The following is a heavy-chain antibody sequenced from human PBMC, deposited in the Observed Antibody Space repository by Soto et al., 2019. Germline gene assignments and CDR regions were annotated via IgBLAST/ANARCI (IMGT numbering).Heavy chain of an antibody. J-gene: IGHJ4*01. CDR3: AKDIGGYNRPFEV. D-gene: IGHD5-12*01. CDR2: VSGSGSHT. Sequence: EVQLLESGGGLVEPEGSLRLSCAASGFTFSAHAMNWVRQAPGRGLEWLSTVSGSGSHTYYADSVAGRFTISRDNSKNTLYLHMNSLRAEDTAMYFCAKDIGGYNRPFEVWGHGTLVTASS. CDR1: GFTFSAHA. V-gene: IGHV3-23*01.